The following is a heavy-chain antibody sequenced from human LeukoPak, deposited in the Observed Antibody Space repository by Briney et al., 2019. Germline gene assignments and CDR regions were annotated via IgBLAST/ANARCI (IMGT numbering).Heavy chain of an antibody. CDR3: VRVGAPEHLDD. V-gene: IGHV4-59*01. CDR1: GSSITTYY. Sequence: SETLSLTWTVSGSSITTYYASWIRQPPGKGLEWIGYIYYSGNTNYNPSLKSRVTISIDTSKNQFSLKLSSVTAADTAVYYFVRVGAPEHLDDWGQGTLVTVSS. J-gene: IGHJ4*02. CDR2: IYYSGNT. D-gene: IGHD1-26*01.